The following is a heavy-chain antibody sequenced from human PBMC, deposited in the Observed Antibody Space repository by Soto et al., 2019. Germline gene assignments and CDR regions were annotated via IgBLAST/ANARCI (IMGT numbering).Heavy chain of an antibody. CDR2: INPNSGGT. V-gene: IGHV1-2*02. Sequence: ASVKVSCNASGHTFTGYYMHWVRQAHRQGLEWMGWINPNSGGTNYAQKFQGRVTMTRDTSISTAYMELSRLRSDDTAVYYCARGITPANRGGYYYYYGMDVWGQGTTVTLSS. CDR3: ARGITPANRGGYYYYYGMDV. D-gene: IGHD2-15*01. J-gene: IGHJ6*02. CDR1: GHTFTGYY.